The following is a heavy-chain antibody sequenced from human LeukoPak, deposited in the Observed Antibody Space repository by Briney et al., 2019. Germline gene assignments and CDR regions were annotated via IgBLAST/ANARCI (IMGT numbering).Heavy chain of an antibody. V-gene: IGHV1-69*05. CDR3: AILGGVIVGGAFDI. Sequence: SVKVSCKAPGGTFSSYAISWVRQAPGQGLEWMGRIIPIFGTANYAQKFQGRVTITTDESTSTAYMELSSLRSEDTDVYSCAILGGVIVGGAFDIWGQGTMVTVSS. CDR1: GGTFSSYA. D-gene: IGHD3-16*02. J-gene: IGHJ3*02. CDR2: IIPIFGTA.